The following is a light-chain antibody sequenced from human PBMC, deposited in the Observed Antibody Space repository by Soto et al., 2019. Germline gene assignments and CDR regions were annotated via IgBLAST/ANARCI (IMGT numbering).Light chain of an antibody. CDR3: QQSYSRPRA. CDR2: TAS. Sequence: IQMTQSPSSLSASVGDRVTITCRASKSISTSLNWYQQKPGKAPTLLIYTASSLESGVPSRFSGSGSGTDFTLTISSLQPEDFATYFCQQSYSRPRAFGQGTKVDIK. J-gene: IGKJ1*01. V-gene: IGKV1-39*01. CDR1: KSISTS.